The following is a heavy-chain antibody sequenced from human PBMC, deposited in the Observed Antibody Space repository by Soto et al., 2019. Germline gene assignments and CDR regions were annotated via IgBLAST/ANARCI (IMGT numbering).Heavy chain of an antibody. CDR3: TRGNLNVNFDY. Sequence: PGGSLRLSCTASGFTFGDYAMSWVRQAPGKGLEWVGFIRSKAYGGTTEYAASVKGRFTISRDDSKSIAYLQMNSLKTEDTAVYYCTRGNLNVNFDYWGQGTLVTVSS. CDR1: GFTFGDYA. D-gene: IGHD1-1*01. V-gene: IGHV3-49*04. CDR2: IRSKAYGGTT. J-gene: IGHJ4*02.